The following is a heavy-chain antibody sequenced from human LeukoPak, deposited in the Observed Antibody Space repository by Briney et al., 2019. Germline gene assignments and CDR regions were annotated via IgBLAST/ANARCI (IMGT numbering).Heavy chain of an antibody. CDR1: GDSISNSTFY. CDR2: MYYSGRT. Sequence: SETLSLTCSVSGDSISNSTFYWGWIRQPPGKGLEWIASMYYSGRTYYTPSLKSRVTISVDTSKNQLSLNLRSVTAADTAIYYCARDRGGSYVGWFDPWGQGTLVTVSS. CDR3: ARDRGGSYVGWFDP. J-gene: IGHJ5*02. V-gene: IGHV4-39*07. D-gene: IGHD1-26*01.